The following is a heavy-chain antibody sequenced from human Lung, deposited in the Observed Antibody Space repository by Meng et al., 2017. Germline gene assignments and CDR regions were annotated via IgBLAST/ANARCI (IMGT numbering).Heavy chain of an antibody. CDR2: ISHSGST. D-gene: IGHD1-7*01. CDR3: ARETLRELGLFHY. Sequence: QLHLQEPGPRLVQPSGTLSLACAVSGDSITRTQWWSWLRQTPGKGLEWIGEISHSGSTVYRPSPQGRVSISLDKSNNEFSLKLTSVTAADTAVYYCARETLRELGLFHYWGQGILVTVSS. CDR1: GDSITRTQW. J-gene: IGHJ4*02. V-gene: IGHV4-4*02.